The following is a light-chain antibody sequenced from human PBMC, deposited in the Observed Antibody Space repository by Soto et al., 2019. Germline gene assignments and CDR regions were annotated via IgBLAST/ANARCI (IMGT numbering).Light chain of an antibody. CDR3: SSYTSSRTVL. J-gene: IGLJ2*01. CDR2: EVT. CDR1: SSDVGGYNY. Sequence: QSALTPPASVSGSLGQSITISCTGTSSDVGGYNYVSWYQQHPGKDPKVVIFEVTKRPSGVSSRFSGSKSGNTASLTVSGLQAEDEGDYYCSSYTSSRTVLFGGGTKVTVL. V-gene: IGLV2-14*01.